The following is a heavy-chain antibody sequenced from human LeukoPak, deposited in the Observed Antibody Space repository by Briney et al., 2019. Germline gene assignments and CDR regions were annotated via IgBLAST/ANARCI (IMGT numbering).Heavy chain of an antibody. D-gene: IGHD2-2*01. CDR3: AKDQLPRSTQAPFDY. Sequence: GGSLRLSCAASGFSFSSYAMSWVRQAPGKGLEWVSVISGSGGSTDYADSVKGRFTISRDNSKNTLYLQMNSLRSEDTAVYYCAKDQLPRSTQAPFDYWGQGTLVTVSS. V-gene: IGHV3-23*01. J-gene: IGHJ4*02. CDR1: GFSFSSYA. CDR2: ISGSGGST.